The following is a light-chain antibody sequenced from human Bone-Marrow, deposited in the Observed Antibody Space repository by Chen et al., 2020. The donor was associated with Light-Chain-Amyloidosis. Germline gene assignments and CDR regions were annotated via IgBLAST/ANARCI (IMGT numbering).Light chain of an antibody. J-gene: IGLJ3*02. CDR3: QVWDRSSDRPV. CDR2: DDS. V-gene: IGLV3-21*02. CDR1: NIGSTS. Sequence: SYVLTQPSSVSVAPGQTATMACGGNNIGSTSVHWYQQTPGQAPLLVDYDDSDRPSGNPERLSGSNSGNTATLTISRGEAGDEADYYCQVWDRSSDRPVCGGGTKLTVL.